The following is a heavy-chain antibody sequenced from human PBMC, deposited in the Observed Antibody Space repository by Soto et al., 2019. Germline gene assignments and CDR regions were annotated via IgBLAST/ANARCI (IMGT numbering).Heavy chain of an antibody. CDR3: ARGRRYYDFWSGLLHYYYYGMDV. V-gene: IGHV3-13*01. Sequence: GGSLRLSCAASGFTFSSYDMHWVRQATGKGLEWVSAIGTAGDTYYPGSVKGRFTISRENAKNSLYLQMNSLRAGDTAVYYCARGRRYYDFWSGLLHYYYYGMDVWGQGTTVTVSS. CDR1: GFTFSSYD. CDR2: IGTAGDT. D-gene: IGHD3-3*01. J-gene: IGHJ6*02.